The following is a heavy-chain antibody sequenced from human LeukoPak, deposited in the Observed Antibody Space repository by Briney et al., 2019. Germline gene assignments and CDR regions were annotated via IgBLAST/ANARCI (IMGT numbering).Heavy chain of an antibody. CDR2: IYTSGST. Sequence: SETLSLTCTVSGGSISSYYWSWIRQPAGKGLEWIGRIYTSGSTNYNPSLKSRVTISVDTSKNQFSLKLSSVTAADTAVYYCARGREDSSSWDWFDPWGQGTLVTVSS. CDR3: ARGREDSSSWDWFDP. CDR1: GGSISSYY. J-gene: IGHJ5*02. D-gene: IGHD6-13*01. V-gene: IGHV4-4*07.